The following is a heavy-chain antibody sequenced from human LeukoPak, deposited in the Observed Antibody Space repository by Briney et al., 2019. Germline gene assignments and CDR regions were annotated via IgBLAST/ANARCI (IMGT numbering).Heavy chain of an antibody. J-gene: IGHJ5*02. D-gene: IGHD3-10*01. Sequence: PGGSLRLSCAASGFTFSSYGMHWVRQAPGKGLEWVAFIRYGGSNKYYADSVKGRFTISRDNSKNTLYLQMNSLRAEDTAVYYCAKDANAYNYYGSGSYYKNWFDPWGQGTLVTVSS. CDR3: AKDANAYNYYGSGSYYKNWFDP. CDR1: GFTFSSYG. CDR2: IRYGGSNK. V-gene: IGHV3-30*02.